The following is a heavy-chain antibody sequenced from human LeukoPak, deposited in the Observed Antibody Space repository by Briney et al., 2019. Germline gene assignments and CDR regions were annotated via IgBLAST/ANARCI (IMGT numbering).Heavy chain of an antibody. V-gene: IGHV3-23*01. J-gene: IGHJ4*02. CDR3: AKMVHTEQWLVPFDY. CDR2: ISGSGGST. D-gene: IGHD6-19*01. Sequence: GGSLRLSCAASGFTFSNFAMNWVRQAPGKGLEWVSTISGSGGSTYYADSVKGRFTISRDNSKNTLYLQMNSLGAEDTAVYYCAKMVHTEQWLVPFDYWGQGTLVTVSS. CDR1: GFTFSNFA.